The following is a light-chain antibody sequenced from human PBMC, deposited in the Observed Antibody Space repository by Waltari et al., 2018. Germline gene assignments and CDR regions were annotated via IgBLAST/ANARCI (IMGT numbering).Light chain of an antibody. Sequence: QSALTQPASVSGSPGQSIPISCTGTSSYVCGFYYVSWYQQHPNKAPKLLIYDVNNRPSGVSNRFSGSKSGNTASLTISGLQAEDEADYYCSSYTSRNTLLFGGGTKLTAL. CDR2: DVN. J-gene: IGLJ2*01. CDR1: SSYVCGFYY. V-gene: IGLV2-14*03. CDR3: SSYTSRNTLL.